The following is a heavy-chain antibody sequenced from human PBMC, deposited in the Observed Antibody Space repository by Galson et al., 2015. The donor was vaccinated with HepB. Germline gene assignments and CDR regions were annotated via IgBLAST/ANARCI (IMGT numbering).Heavy chain of an antibody. CDR1: GFTFSSYA. CDR2: IGSDGSTR. CDR3: TTGADYCFVN. J-gene: IGHJ4*02. V-gene: IGHV3-30*02. Sequence: SLRLSCAASGFTFSSYAMDWVRQVPGKGLEWVAFIGSDGSTRSYADSVKGRFTISRDKSKNTLYVQMDSLRAEDTAVYYCTTGADYCFVNWGQGTLVTVS.